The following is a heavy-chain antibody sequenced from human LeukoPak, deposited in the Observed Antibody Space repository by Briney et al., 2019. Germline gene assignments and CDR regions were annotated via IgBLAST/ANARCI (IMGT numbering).Heavy chain of an antibody. CDR1: GFTFSSYS. CDR3: ARDSAGYFDY. CDR2: ISSSSSYI. J-gene: IGHJ4*02. Sequence: PGRSLRLSCAASGFTFSSYSMNWVRQAPGKGLEWVSSISSSSSYIYYADSVKGRFTISRDNAKNSLYLQMNSLRAEDTAVYYCARDSAGYFDYWGQGTLITVSS. V-gene: IGHV3-21*01. D-gene: IGHD3-10*01.